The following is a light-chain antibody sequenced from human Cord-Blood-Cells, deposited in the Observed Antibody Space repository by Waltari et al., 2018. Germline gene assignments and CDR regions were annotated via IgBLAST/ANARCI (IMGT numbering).Light chain of an antibody. J-gene: IGKJ4*01. CDR3: QQSYSTPLT. Sequence: DIQMTHSPSSLSASVGDRVTITCLASQSISSYLNWYQQKPGKAPKLLIYAASSLQSGVPSRFSGSGSGTDFTLTISSLQPEDFATYYCQQSYSTPLTFGGGTKVEIK. CDR2: AAS. CDR1: QSISSY. V-gene: IGKV1-39*01.